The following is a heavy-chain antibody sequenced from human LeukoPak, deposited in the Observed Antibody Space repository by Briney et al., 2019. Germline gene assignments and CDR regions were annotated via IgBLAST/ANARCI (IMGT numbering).Heavy chain of an antibody. J-gene: IGHJ3*02. V-gene: IGHV1-18*01. CDR2: ISAYNGNT. D-gene: IGHD2-21*02. CDR3: ARDIVVVTAIGHDAFDI. CDR1: GYTFTSYG. Sequence: ASVKVSCKASGYTFTSYGISWVRQAPGQGLEWMGWISAYNGNTNYAQKLQGRVTMTTDTCTSTAYMELRSLRSDDTAVYYCARDIVVVTAIGHDAFDIWGQGTMVTVSS.